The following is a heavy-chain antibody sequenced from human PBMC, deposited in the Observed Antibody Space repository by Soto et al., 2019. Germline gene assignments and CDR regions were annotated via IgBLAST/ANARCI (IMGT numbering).Heavy chain of an antibody. D-gene: IGHD2-2*01. CDR1: GYTFTSYD. J-gene: IGHJ5*02. Sequence: GASVKVSCKASGYTFTSYDINWVRQATGQGLEWMGWMNPNSGNTRHAQKFQGRVTMTSNTSISTAYLELSSLRSEDTAFYYCARGYCTSTSCSFDPWGQGALVTVSS. CDR3: ARGYCTSTSCSFDP. CDR2: MNPNSGNT. V-gene: IGHV1-8*01.